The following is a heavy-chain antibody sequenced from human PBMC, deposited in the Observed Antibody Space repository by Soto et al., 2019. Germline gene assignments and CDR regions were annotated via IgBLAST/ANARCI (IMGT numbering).Heavy chain of an antibody. CDR3: ARAGNTGIAATDY. J-gene: IGHJ4*02. Sequence: SVKVSCKASGGTFSSYAISWVRQAPGQGLEWVGGIIPIFGTANYAQKFQGRVTITADESTSTAYMELSSLRSEDTAVYYCARAGNTGIAATDYWGQGTLVTVSS. CDR2: IIPIFGTA. CDR1: GGTFSSYA. D-gene: IGHD6-13*01. V-gene: IGHV1-69*13.